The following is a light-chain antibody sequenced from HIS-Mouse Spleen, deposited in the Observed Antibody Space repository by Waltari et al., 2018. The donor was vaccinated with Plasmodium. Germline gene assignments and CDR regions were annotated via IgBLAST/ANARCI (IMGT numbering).Light chain of an antibody. J-gene: IGLJ3*02. Sequence: QSALTQPRSVSGSPGQSVTIPCTGTSSDVGGYNYVSWYQQPPGKAPKLMIYDVSKRPRGAPARFSGSKSGDTASLTISGLQAEDEADYYCCSYAGSYTGVFGGGTKLTVL. CDR2: DVS. CDR1: SSDVGGYNY. V-gene: IGLV2-11*01. CDR3: CSYAGSYTGV.